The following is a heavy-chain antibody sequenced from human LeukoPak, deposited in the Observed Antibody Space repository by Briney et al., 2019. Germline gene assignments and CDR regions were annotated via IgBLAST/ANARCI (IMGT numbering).Heavy chain of an antibody. V-gene: IGHV3-30*18. CDR1: GFTFSSYG. CDR3: AKDGWFDP. Sequence: GGSLRLSCAASGFTFSSYGMHWVRQAPGKGLEWVAVISYDGSNKYYADSVKGRFIISRDNSKNTLYLQMNSLRAEDTAVYYCAKDGWFDPWGQGTLVTVSS. J-gene: IGHJ5*02. CDR2: ISYDGSNK.